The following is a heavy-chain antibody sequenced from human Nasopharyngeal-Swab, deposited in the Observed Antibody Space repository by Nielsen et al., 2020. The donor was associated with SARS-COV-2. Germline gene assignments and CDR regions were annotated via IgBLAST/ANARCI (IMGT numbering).Heavy chain of an antibody. CDR1: SGSISSYY. CDR2: IFYSGST. D-gene: IGHD6-13*01. J-gene: IGHJ6*02. Sequence: SETLSLTCTVSSGSISSYYWSWIRQPPGKGLEWIGYIFYSGSTNYNPSLKSRVTISVDTSKNQFSLKLSSVTAADTAVYYCARDAYSSRGLYYYGLDVWGQGTTVTVSS. CDR3: ARDAYSSRGLYYYGLDV. V-gene: IGHV4-59*01.